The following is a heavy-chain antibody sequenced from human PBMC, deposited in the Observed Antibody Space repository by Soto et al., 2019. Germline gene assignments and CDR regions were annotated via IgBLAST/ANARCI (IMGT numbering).Heavy chain of an antibody. J-gene: IGHJ5*02. D-gene: IGHD2-15*01. Sequence: GGSLRLSCAASGLTFNRYWMHWVRHAPGKGLVWVSHINTDGSNTNYADSVKGRFTISRDNAKSTLFLQMNSLRDEDTAVYYCARECCSGGNCYTYYFDPWGQGIPVTVSS. CDR3: ARECCSGGNCYTYYFDP. CDR1: GLTFNRYW. CDR2: INTDGSNT. V-gene: IGHV3-74*01.